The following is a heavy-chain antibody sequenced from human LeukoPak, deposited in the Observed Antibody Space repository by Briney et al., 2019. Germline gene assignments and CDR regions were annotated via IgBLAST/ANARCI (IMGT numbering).Heavy chain of an antibody. V-gene: IGHV4-34*01. D-gene: IGHD6-19*01. J-gene: IGHJ4*02. CDR2: INHSGST. CDR3: ARMGSGWYSDY. CDR1: GGSFSGYY. Sequence: SETLSLTCAVYGGSFSGYYWSWIRQPPGKGLEWIGEINHSGSTNYNPSLKSRVTMSVDTSKNQFSLKLSSVTAADTAVYYCARMGSGWYSDYWGQGTLVTVSS.